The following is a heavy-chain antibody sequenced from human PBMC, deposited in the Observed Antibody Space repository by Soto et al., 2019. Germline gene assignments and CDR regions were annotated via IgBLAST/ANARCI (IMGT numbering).Heavy chain of an antibody. CDR2: IIPIFGTA. CDR1: GDTFYNYA. Sequence: QVQLVQSGAEVKKPGSSVKVSCKDSGDTFYNYAISWVRQAPGQGLEWMGGIIPIFGTANYAQKFQGRVTINADESTSTAYMEMSSLRSDDTAVYYCARSAQDIILVPTAIGSLDYWGQGTLVTVSS. CDR3: ARSAQDIILVPTAIGSLDY. D-gene: IGHD2-2*01. J-gene: IGHJ4*02. V-gene: IGHV1-69*12.